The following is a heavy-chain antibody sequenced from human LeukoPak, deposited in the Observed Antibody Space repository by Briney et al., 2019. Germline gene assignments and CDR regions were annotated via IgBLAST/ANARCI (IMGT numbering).Heavy chain of an antibody. CDR1: GHILTKLT. CDR2: FNPEDDEI. CDR3: ATSLTTATIILVY. V-gene: IGHV1-24*01. J-gene: IGHJ4*02. D-gene: IGHD4-17*01. Sequence: ASVTVSCKVSGHILTKLTIHWVRQAPGEGLEWMGGFNPEDDEIIYAQKFQGRVTMTEDTSTDTAYMELSSLRSEDTAVYYCATSLTTATIILVYWGQGTLVTVSS.